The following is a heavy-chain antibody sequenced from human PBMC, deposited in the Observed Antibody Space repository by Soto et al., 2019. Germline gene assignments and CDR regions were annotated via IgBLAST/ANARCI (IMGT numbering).Heavy chain of an antibody. J-gene: IGHJ5*02. CDR2: ISSSGSTI. D-gene: IGHD2-2*01. CDR1: GFTFSDYY. V-gene: IGHV3-11*01. Sequence: GGSLRLSCAASGFTFSDYYMSWIRQAPGKGLEWVSYISSSGSTIYYADSVKGRFTISRDNAKNSLYLQMNSLRAEDTAVYYCARDPVVPAARGSTPWGQGTLVTVSS. CDR3: ARDPVVPAARGSTP.